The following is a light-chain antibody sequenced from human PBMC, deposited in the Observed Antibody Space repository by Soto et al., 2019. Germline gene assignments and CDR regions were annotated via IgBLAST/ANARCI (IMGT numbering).Light chain of an antibody. CDR3: QQYNNWPPWT. Sequence: EIVMTQSPSTLSVSPGERATISCRASQSVSSNLAWYQQKPGQAPRLLIYGASTRATGIPARFRGSGSGTEFTLTISSLQSEDFAVYSCQQYNNWPPWTFGQGTKVEIK. J-gene: IGKJ1*01. V-gene: IGKV3-15*01. CDR1: QSVSSN. CDR2: GAS.